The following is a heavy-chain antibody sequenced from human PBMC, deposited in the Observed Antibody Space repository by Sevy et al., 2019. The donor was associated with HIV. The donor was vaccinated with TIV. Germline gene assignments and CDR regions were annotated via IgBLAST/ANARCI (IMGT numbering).Heavy chain of an antibody. CDR2: MKQDGSEK. J-gene: IGHJ4*02. CDR3: VREGLGGFSYSLDC. D-gene: IGHD5-18*01. Sequence: GGSLRLSCAASGFTFSSYWMSWVRQAPGKGLKWVATMKQDGSEKYYVDSVKGRFTISRDNAKHSLYLQMNSLRAEDTAVYYCVREGLGGFSYSLDCWGQGTLVTVSS. CDR1: GFTFSSYW. V-gene: IGHV3-7*01.